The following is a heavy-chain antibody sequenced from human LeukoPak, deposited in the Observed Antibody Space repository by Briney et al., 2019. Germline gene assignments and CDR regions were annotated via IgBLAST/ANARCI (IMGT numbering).Heavy chain of an antibody. J-gene: IGHJ2*01. CDR3: ARWSGGPNHWYFDL. V-gene: IGHV4-38-2*02. D-gene: IGHD2-15*01. CDR2: IYHSGNT. CDR1: NYSISTGYY. Sequence: SETLSLTCTVSNYSISTGYYWGWIRQPPGKGLEWIGSIYHSGNTYYNPSLKSRVTISVDTSKSQFSLKLNSVTAADTAVYYCARWSGGPNHWYFDLWGRGTLVTVSS.